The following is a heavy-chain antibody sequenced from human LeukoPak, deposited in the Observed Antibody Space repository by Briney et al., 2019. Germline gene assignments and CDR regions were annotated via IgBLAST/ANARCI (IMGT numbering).Heavy chain of an antibody. CDR1: GGSISSYY. J-gene: IGHJ4*02. CDR3: AAGPYSSGFDF. Sequence: SETLSLTCTVSGGSISSYYWSWIRQPPGKGLEWIGYIYYSGSTNYNPSLKSRVTISVDTSKNQFSLKLSSVTAADTAVYYCAAGPYSSGFDFWGQGTLVTVSS. V-gene: IGHV4-59*01. D-gene: IGHD6-19*01. CDR2: IYYSGST.